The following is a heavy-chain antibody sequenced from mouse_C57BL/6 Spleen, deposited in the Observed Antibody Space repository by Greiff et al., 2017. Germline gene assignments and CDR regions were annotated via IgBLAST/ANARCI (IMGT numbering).Heavy chain of an antibody. V-gene: IGHV14-4*01. Sequence: EVQLQQSGAELVRPGASVKLSCTASGFNIKDDYMHWVKQRPEQGLEWIGWIDPENGDTEYASKFQGKATITADTSSNTAYLQLSSLTSEDTAVYYCTTGYDGGRDWYFDVWGTGTTVTVSS. CDR2: IDPENGDT. CDR1: GFNIKDDY. J-gene: IGHJ1*03. D-gene: IGHD1-1*01. CDR3: TTGYDGGRDWYFDV.